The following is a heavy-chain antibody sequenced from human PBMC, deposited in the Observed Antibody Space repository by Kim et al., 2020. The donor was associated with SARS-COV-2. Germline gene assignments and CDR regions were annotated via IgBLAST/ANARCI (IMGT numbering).Heavy chain of an antibody. J-gene: IGHJ4*02. CDR3: ARERDRLRWPGLDY. D-gene: IGHD4-17*01. CDR2: IIPIFGTA. V-gene: IGHV1-69*06. CDR1: GGTFSSYA. Sequence: SVKVSCKASGGTFSSYAISWVRQAPGQGLEWMGGIIPIFGTANYAQKFQGRVTITADKSTSTAYMELSSLRSEDTAVYYCARERDRLRWPGLDYWGQGTLVTVSS.